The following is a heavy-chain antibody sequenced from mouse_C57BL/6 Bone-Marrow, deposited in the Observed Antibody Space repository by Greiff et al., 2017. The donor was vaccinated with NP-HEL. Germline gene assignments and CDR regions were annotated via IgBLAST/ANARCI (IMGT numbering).Heavy chain of an antibody. J-gene: IGHJ2*01. D-gene: IGHD1-1*01. Sequence: EVKLVESGGGLVKPGGSLKLSCAASGFTFSDYGMHWVRQAPEKGLEWVAYISRGSSTIYYADTVKGRFTISRDHATNPLFLQMTRLRAEDTAMYYCARRSITTVVGETDYFDYWGQGTTLTVSS. CDR3: ARRSITTVVGETDYFDY. CDR2: ISRGSSTI. V-gene: IGHV5-17*01. CDR1: GFTFSDYG.